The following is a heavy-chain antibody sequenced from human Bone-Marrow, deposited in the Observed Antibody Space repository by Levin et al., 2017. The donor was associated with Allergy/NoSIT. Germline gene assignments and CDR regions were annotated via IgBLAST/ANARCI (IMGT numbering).Heavy chain of an antibody. D-gene: IGHD3-22*01. CDR2: ISAYNADT. CDR1: GYTFSNYG. CDR3: ARDDSSGYNPDY. V-gene: IGHV1-18*01. J-gene: IGHJ4*02. Sequence: GASVKVSCKASGYTFSNYGISWVRQAPGQGLEWMGLISAYNADTNYAQKFQGRVTMTKDTSTNTAYMELRSLRSDDTAVYYCARDDSSGYNPDYWGQGTLVTVSS.